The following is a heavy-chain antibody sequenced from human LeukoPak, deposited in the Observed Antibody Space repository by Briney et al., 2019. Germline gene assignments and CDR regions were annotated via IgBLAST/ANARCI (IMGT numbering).Heavy chain of an antibody. V-gene: IGHV4-4*07. CDR3: ARDTEYGDYGGVYFDY. J-gene: IGHJ4*02. CDR1: GGSISSYY. D-gene: IGHD4-17*01. Sequence: SETLSLTCPVSGGSISSYYSSWIRQPAGKVLEWIGRIYTSGSTTYNRSLKSRVTMSVDTSKNQFSLKLSSVTAADTAVYYCARDTEYGDYGGVYFDYWGQGTLVTVSS. CDR2: IYTSGST.